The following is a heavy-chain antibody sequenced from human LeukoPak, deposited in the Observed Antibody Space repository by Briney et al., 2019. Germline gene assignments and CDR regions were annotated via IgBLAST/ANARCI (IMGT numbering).Heavy chain of an antibody. CDR3: ARRSRSYGSGNIGGY. D-gene: IGHD3-10*01. Sequence: GASVKVSCKASGYTFTGYYMHWVRQAPGQGLEWMGWINPNSGGTNYAQKFQGRVTMTRDTSISTAYMELSSLRSEDTAVYYCARRSRSYGSGNIGGYWGQGTLVTVSS. V-gene: IGHV1-2*02. CDR1: GYTFTGYY. J-gene: IGHJ4*02. CDR2: INPNSGGT.